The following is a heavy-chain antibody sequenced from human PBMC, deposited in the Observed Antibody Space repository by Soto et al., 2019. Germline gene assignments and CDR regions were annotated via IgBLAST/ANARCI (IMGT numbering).Heavy chain of an antibody. CDR2: IFHSGDT. CDR1: GDSISNSRW. J-gene: IGHJ3*01. V-gene: IGHV4-4*02. Sequence: QVQLQESGPGLVKPSGTLSLSCAVSGDSISNSRWWTWVRQPPGKGLEWVGDIFHSGDTNYNPSLKSRVFISVDKSQNQFSLNVSPVTASDTAVYYCAYSTGWYRHDVWGQGTLVTVSS. CDR3: AYSTGWYRHDV. D-gene: IGHD6-19*01.